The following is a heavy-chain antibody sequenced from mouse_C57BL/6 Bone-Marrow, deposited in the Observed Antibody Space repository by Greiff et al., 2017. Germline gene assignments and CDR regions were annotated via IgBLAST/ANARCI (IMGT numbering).Heavy chain of an antibody. CDR1: GYTFTSYW. D-gene: IGHD2-4*01. CDR2: IHPNSGST. V-gene: IGHV1-64*01. J-gene: IGHJ2*01. Sequence: QVQLQQPGAELVKPGASVKLSCKASGYTFTSYWMHWVKQRPGQGLEWIGMIHPNSGSTNYNEKFKSKDTLTVDKSSSTAYMQLISLTSEDSAVYYGATRLRRGGYWGQGTTLTVSS. CDR3: ATRLRRGGY.